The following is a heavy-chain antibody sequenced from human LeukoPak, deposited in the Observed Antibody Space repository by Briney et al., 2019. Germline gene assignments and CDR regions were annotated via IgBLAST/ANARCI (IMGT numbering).Heavy chain of an antibody. D-gene: IGHD6-13*01. Sequence: GGSLRLSCVASGFTFSSYAMHWVRQTPGKGLEYVSGINSNGGSTHYANSVKGRFTISRDNSKHTLYLQMGSLRSEDTAVYYCATKPFKYSSSKNHWFDPWGQGTLVTVSS. V-gene: IGHV3-64*01. J-gene: IGHJ5*02. CDR2: INSNGGST. CDR1: GFTFSSYA. CDR3: ATKPFKYSSSKNHWFDP.